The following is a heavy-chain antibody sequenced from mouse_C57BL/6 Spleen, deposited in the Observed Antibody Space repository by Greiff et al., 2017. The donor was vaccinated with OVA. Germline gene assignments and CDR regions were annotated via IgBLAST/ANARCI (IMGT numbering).Heavy chain of an antibody. CDR1: GYSITSGYY. J-gene: IGHJ2*01. CDR3: ARDSGWLPPDY. Sequence: DVQLQESGPGLVKPSQSLSLTCSVTGYSITSGYYWNWIRQFPGNKLEWMGYISYDGSNNYNPSLKNRISITRDTSKNQFFLKLNSVTTEDTATYYCARDSGWLPPDYWGQGTTLTVSS. V-gene: IGHV3-6*01. CDR2: ISYDGSN. D-gene: IGHD2-3*01.